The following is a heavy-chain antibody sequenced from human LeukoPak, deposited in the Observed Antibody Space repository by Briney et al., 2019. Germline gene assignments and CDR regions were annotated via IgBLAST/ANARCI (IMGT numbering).Heavy chain of an antibody. D-gene: IGHD1-26*01. V-gene: IGHV4-39*01. CDR1: GASVSGSPYY. CDR2: IYSSGST. Sequence: PSETLSLTCTVSGASVSGSPYYWGWIRQPPGKGLEWIGSIYSSGSTYYNASLQSRVTISIEASKNQISLRLNSVTAADTAIYYCAKSGGYGLIDYWGQGTLVTVSS. J-gene: IGHJ4*02. CDR3: AKSGGYGLIDY.